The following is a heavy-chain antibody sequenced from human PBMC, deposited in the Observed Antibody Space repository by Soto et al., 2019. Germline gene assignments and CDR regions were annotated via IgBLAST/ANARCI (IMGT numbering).Heavy chain of an antibody. D-gene: IGHD6-19*01. CDR1: RYTFTGYY. CDR2: INPNSGGT. V-gene: IGHV1-2*04. CDR3: ARLRYSSGWYSDYSYYYGMDV. Sequence: SVKVSCKASRYTFTGYYTHWPRQAPGQGLEWMGWINPNSGGTNYAQKFQGWVTMTRDTSISTAYMELSRLRSDDTAVYYCARLRYSSGWYSDYSYYYGMDVWGQGTTVTVSS. J-gene: IGHJ6*02.